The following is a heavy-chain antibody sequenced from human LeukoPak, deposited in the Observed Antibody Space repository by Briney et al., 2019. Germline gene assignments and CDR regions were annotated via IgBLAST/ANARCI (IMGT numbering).Heavy chain of an antibody. J-gene: IGHJ6*03. CDR1: EFSVGSNY. D-gene: IGHD6-6*01. CDR3: ARETSSIAARPGGYYYYYYMDV. CDR2: IYSGGSP. V-gene: IGHV3-66*01. Sequence: GGTLRLSCAASEFSVGSNYMTWVRQAPGKGLEWVSLIYSGGSPYYADSVKGRFTISRDNSKNTLYLQMNSLRAEDTAVYYCARETSSIAARPGGYYYYYYMDVWGKGTTVTVSS.